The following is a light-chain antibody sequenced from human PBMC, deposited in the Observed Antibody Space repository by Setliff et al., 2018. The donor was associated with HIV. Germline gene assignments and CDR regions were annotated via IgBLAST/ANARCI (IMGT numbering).Light chain of an antibody. CDR1: TGAVTSGYY. V-gene: IGLV7-43*01. Sequence: QAVVTQEPSQTVSPGGTVTLTCASSTGAVTSGYYPNWFQQKPGQAPRTLIYYTSNKHSWTPARFSGSLLGGKAALTLSGVQPEDEAEYYCLLYYGGAVVFGGGTK. CDR3: LLYYGGAVV. CDR2: YTS. J-gene: IGLJ2*01.